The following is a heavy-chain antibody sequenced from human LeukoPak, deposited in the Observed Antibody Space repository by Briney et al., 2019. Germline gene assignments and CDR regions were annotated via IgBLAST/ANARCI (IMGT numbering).Heavy chain of an antibody. J-gene: IGHJ5*02. V-gene: IGHV1-18*01. CDR2: ISAYNGNT. D-gene: IGHD6-13*01. CDR1: GYTFTSYG. Sequence: GASVKVSCKASGYTFTSYGISWVRQAPGQGLEWMGWISAYNGNTNYVQKLQGRVTMTTDTSTSTAYMELRSLRSDDTVVYYCARDVSSSWLVALNWFDPWGQGTLVTVSS. CDR3: ARDVSSSWLVALNWFDP.